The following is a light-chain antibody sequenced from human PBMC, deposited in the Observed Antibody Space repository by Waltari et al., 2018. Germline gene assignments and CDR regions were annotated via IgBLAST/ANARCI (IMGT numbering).Light chain of an antibody. CDR2: AAS. CDR1: QGISSW. J-gene: IGKJ1*01. CDR3: QQSNSFPWT. V-gene: IGKV1-12*01. Sequence: DIQMTQFPSSVSASVGDRVTITCRASQGISSWLDWYQQKPGKAPKLLIYAASLLQGGVPSRFSGSGSGTDFRPTISSLQPEDFATYYCQQSNSFPWTFGQGTKVEIK.